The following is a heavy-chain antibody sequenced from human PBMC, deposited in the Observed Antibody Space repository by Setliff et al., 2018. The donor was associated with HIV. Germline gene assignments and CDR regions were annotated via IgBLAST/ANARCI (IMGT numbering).Heavy chain of an antibody. D-gene: IGHD3-22*01. CDR2: IYYSGST. V-gene: IGHV4-61*01. Sequence: PSETLSLTCTVSGGSINSSSYYWSWIRQPPGKGLEWIGHIYYSGSTNYNPSLKSRVTISVDTSKNQFSLKLSSVTAADTAVYYCAREKYDSSGYFDYWGQGTLVTVSS. CDR1: GGSINSSSYY. CDR3: AREKYDSSGYFDY. J-gene: IGHJ4*02.